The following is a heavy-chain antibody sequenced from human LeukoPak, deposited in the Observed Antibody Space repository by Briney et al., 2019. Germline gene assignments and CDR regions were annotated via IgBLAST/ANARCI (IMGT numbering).Heavy chain of an antibody. V-gene: IGHV3-23*01. J-gene: IGHJ4*02. CDR3: GKTTAGYSSGQKPAWPVDY. CDR2: IFGSGGSP. D-gene: IGHD5-18*01. Sequence: GGSLRLSCEASGFTFGSFAMYWVRQAPGKGLEWIAGIFGSGGSPHYADSVKGRFTISRDNSKNTVYLQINSLRAEDTAVYYCGKTTAGYSSGQKPAWPVDYWGQGTLVTVSS. CDR1: GFTFGSFA.